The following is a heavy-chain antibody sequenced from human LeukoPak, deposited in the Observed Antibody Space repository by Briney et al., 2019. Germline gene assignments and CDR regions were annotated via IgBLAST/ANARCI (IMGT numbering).Heavy chain of an antibody. V-gene: IGHV1-24*01. D-gene: IGHD2-2*01. CDR3: ATGERYCSSTSCPPFDY. CDR2: FDPEDGET. Sequence: ASVKVSCKVSGYTLTELSMHWVRQAPGKGLEWMGGFDPEDGETIYAQKFQGRVTLTEDTSTDTAYMELSSLRSEDTAVYYCATGERYCSSTSCPPFDYWGQGTLVTVSS. CDR1: GYTLTELS. J-gene: IGHJ4*02.